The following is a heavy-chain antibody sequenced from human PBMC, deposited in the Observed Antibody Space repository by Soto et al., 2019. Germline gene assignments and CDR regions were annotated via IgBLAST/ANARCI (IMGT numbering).Heavy chain of an antibody. CDR3: PKSRYNIASDKKDDCFGY. V-gene: IGHV3-23*01. D-gene: IGHD6-13*01. Sequence: EVQLLESGGGLVQPGGSLRLSCAASGFTFSSYAMSWVRQAPGKGLEWVSAISGSGGSTYYADYVKGRFTISRDNSKNKLYMQMNSLITEETAVYYCPKSRYNIASDKKDDCFGYWAKGTLVAVS. J-gene: IGHJ4*02. CDR2: ISGSGGST. CDR1: GFTFSSYA.